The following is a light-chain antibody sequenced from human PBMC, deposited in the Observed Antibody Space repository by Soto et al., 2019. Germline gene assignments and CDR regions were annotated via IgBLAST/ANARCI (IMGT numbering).Light chain of an antibody. CDR3: QQRSNWPLT. V-gene: IGKV3-11*01. CDR1: QSFSSY. J-gene: IGKJ4*01. CDR2: DAS. Sequence: EIVLTQSPATLSLSTGERATLSCMASQSFSSYLAWYQHKRGHAPRLLIYDASNRATGIPARFSGSGSGPDFSLTISSLEPDDFAVYYCQQRSNWPLTFGGGTKVEIK.